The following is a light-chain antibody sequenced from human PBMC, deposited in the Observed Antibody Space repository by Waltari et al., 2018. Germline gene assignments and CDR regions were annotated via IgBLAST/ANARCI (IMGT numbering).Light chain of an antibody. J-gene: IGKJ1*01. CDR2: KAS. Sequence: DIKLTQSPSSLAASVGDRVTITCWASQGNRSYLAWYQQKPGKAPKLLINKASSLQSGVPSRFSGSGAGTEFTITSSSLQPEDFAVYYCQQRNTYPPTFGQGTKVEIK. V-gene: IGKV1-9*01. CDR1: QGNRSY. CDR3: QQRNTYPPT.